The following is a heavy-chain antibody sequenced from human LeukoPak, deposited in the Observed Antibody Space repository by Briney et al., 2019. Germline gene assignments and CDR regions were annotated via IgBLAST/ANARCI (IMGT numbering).Heavy chain of an antibody. D-gene: IGHD6-13*01. V-gene: IGHV1-2*04. CDR3: ARALAAAGFPYYYYGMDV. CDR1: GYTFTRYA. Sequence: GASVTVSCTASGYTFTRYAMNWVRQAPGQGLEWMGWINPNSGGTNYAQKFQGWVTMTRDTSISTAYMELSRLRSDVTAVYYCARALAAAGFPYYYYGMDVWGQGTTVTVSS. J-gene: IGHJ6*02. CDR2: INPNSGGT.